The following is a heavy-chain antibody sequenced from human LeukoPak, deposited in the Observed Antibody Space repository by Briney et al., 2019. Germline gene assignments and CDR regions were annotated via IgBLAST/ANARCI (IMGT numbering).Heavy chain of an antibody. V-gene: IGHV4-61*02. Sequence: SQTLSLTCTVSGGSISSGSYYWSWIRQPAGKGLEWIGRIYTSGSTNYNPSLKSRVTISVDTSKNQFSLKLSSVTAADTAVYYCARVFRGVVTPTYAFDIWGQGTMATVSS. J-gene: IGHJ3*02. CDR3: ARVFRGVVTPTYAFDI. CDR1: GGSISSGSYY. D-gene: IGHD4-23*01. CDR2: IYTSGST.